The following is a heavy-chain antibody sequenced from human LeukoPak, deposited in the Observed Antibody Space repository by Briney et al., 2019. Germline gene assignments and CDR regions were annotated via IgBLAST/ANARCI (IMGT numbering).Heavy chain of an antibody. V-gene: IGHV3-23*01. CDR3: AKNGEVLSWFDP. CDR2: ISASGDRT. D-gene: IGHD3-10*01. Sequence: PGGSLRHSCAASGFTFSSYAMSWVRQAPGRGLEWVSAISASGDRTYYADSVKGRFTISRDNSRNTLYLQMNSLRAEDTAVYSCAKNGEVLSWFDPWGQGTLVTVSS. J-gene: IGHJ5*02. CDR1: GFTFSSYA.